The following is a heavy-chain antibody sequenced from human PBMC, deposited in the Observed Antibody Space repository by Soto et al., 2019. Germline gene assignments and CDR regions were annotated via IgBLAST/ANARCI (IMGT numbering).Heavy chain of an antibody. CDR2: INPNSGGT. Sequence: ASVKVSCKASGYTFTGYYMHWVRQAPGQGLEWMGWINPNSGGTNYAQKFQGWVTITRDTSISTAYMELSRLRSDDTAVYYCARGRDIVVVPAAIPWFDPWGQGTLVTVSS. J-gene: IGHJ5*02. CDR1: GYTFTGYY. D-gene: IGHD2-2*01. V-gene: IGHV1-2*04. CDR3: ARGRDIVVVPAAIPWFDP.